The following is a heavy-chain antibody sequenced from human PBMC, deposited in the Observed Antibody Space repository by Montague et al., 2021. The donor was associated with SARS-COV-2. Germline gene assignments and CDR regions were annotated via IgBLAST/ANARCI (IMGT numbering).Heavy chain of an antibody. V-gene: IGHV4-31*03. D-gene: IGHD2-21*01. CDR3: ARAFVVVIAIDAFDI. Sequence: TLSLTCSVSGGSISSGGYYWSWIRQHPGKGLEWIGYIYYSGSTYYNPSLKSRVTISVDTSKNQFSLKLSSVTAADTAVYYCARAFVVVIAIDAFDIWGQGTMVTVSS. CDR1: GGSISSGGYY. CDR2: IYYSGST. J-gene: IGHJ3*02.